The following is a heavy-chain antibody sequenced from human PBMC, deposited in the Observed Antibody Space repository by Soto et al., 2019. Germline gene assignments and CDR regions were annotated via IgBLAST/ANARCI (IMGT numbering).Heavy chain of an antibody. J-gene: IGHJ6*03. D-gene: IGHD3-9*01. CDR2: MNPNSGNT. Sequence: QVQLVQSGAEVKKPGASVKVSCKASGFTFTSYDINWVRQATGQGLEWMGWMNPNSGNTGYAQKFQGRVTMTRNTSISTAYMELSSLRSEDTAVYYCARGGLPFSRYFDWLSPAYYYMDVWGKGTTVTVSS. CDR3: ARGGLPFSRYFDWLSPAYYYMDV. V-gene: IGHV1-8*01. CDR1: GFTFTSYD.